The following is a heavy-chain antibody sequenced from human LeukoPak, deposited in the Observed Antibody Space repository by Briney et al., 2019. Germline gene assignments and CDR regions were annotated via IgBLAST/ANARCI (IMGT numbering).Heavy chain of an antibody. CDR2: IYSGDST. V-gene: IGHV3-66*01. D-gene: IGHD4-17*01. Sequence: GGSLRLSCAGSGITVSSNYMSWVRQAPGKGLEWVAVIYSGDSTDYTDSVTGRFTVSRDNSKNTVYLQMNSLRPEDTALYYCARDTWTTVTHIFDYWGQGTLVTVSS. J-gene: IGHJ4*02. CDR3: ARDTWTTVTHIFDY. CDR1: GITVSSNY.